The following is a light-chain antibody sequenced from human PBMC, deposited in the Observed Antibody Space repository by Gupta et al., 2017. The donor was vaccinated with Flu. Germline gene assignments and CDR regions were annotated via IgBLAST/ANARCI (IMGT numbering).Light chain of an antibody. CDR2: EVS. CDR3: SSYTSSSTYV. Sequence: QSALPQPPSVSGSPGQSVTISCTGTSSDVGSYNRVSWYQQPPGTAPTLMIYEVSNRPSGVPDRFSGSKSGNTASLTISGLHAEDEADYYCSSYTSSSTYVFGTGTKVTVL. CDR1: SSDVGSYNR. V-gene: IGLV2-18*02. J-gene: IGLJ1*01.